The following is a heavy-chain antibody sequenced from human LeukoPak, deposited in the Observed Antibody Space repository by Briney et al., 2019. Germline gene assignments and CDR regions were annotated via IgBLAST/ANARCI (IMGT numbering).Heavy chain of an antibody. Sequence: GGSLRLSCAASGFSFSTYDVHWVRQVTGKRLEWVSSINTAGTPYYAGSVQGRFTISRENGRNSLYLQMNDLRAGDTAVYYCARERFELGGLESRDCWGQGTLVTVSS. CDR1: GFSFSTYD. CDR2: INTAGTP. CDR3: ARERFELGGLESRDC. D-gene: IGHD1-26*01. V-gene: IGHV3-13*05. J-gene: IGHJ4*02.